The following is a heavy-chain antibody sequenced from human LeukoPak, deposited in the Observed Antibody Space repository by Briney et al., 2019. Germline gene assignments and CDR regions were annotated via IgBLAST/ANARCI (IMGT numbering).Heavy chain of an antibody. V-gene: IGHV3-23*01. CDR3: AKAPRGTMVRGPFDY. D-gene: IGHD3-10*01. CDR1: GGSFSGYY. Sequence: ETLSLTCAVYGGSFSGYYWSWVRQAPGKGLEWVSAISGSGGSTYYADSVKGRFTISRDNSKNTLYLQMNSLRAEDTAVYYCAKAPRGTMVRGPFDYWGQGTLVTVSS. J-gene: IGHJ4*02. CDR2: ISGSGGST.